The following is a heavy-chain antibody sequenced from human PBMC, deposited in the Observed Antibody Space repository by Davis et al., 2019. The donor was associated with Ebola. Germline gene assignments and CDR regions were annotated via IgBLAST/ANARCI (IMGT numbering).Heavy chain of an antibody. Sequence: GESLKISCAASGFTFSSYAMHWVRQAPGKGLEWVAVISYDGSNKYYADSVKGRFTISRDNSKNTLYLQMNSLRAEDTAVYYCARERGLPYGDYGYYFDYWGQGTLVTVSS. CDR3: ARERGLPYGDYGYYFDY. V-gene: IGHV3-30-3*01. D-gene: IGHD4-17*01. J-gene: IGHJ4*02. CDR2: ISYDGSNK. CDR1: GFTFSSYA.